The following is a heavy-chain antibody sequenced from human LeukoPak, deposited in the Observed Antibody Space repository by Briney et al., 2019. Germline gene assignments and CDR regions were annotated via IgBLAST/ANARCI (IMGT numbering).Heavy chain of an antibody. CDR3: ARDLGTLYPGIAAAVDY. J-gene: IGHJ4*02. CDR1: GFTFSSYS. CDR2: ISSSSSSYI. V-gene: IGHV3-21*01. Sequence: PGGSLRLSCAASGFTFSSYSMNWVRQAPGKGLEWVSSISSSSSSYIYYADSVKGRFTISRDNAKNSLYLQMNSLRAEDTAVYYCARDLGTLYPGIAAAVDYWGQGTLVTVSS. D-gene: IGHD6-13*01.